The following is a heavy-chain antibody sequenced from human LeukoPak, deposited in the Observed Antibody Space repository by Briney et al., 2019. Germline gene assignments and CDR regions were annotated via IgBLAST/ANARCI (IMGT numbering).Heavy chain of an antibody. Sequence: ASVKVSCKASGYTFTSYYMHWVRQAPGQVLEGMGIINPSGGSTSYAQKFQGRVTMTRDTSTSTVYMELSSLRSEDTAVYYCARDPHEYCSSTSCYLNWFDPWGQGTLVTVSS. CDR3: ARDPHEYCSSTSCYLNWFDP. CDR2: INPSGGST. D-gene: IGHD2-2*01. V-gene: IGHV1-46*03. CDR1: GYTFTSYY. J-gene: IGHJ5*02.